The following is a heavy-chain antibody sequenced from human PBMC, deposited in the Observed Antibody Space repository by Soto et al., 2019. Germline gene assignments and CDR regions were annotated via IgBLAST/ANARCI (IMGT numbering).Heavy chain of an antibody. V-gene: IGHV4-30-4*08. CDR1: GGSISSEYFH. J-gene: IGHJ6*02. CDR2: IHYTGSI. CDR3: AREDDGGDRDYYGLDV. Sequence: QVQLQQSGPGLVEPSQTLSLTRAVSGGSISSEYFHWTWIRQSPGKGLEWIGYIHYTGSIMYNPSFKSRPTMAVDTTKNQFSLQLTSVTAADTAVYFCAREDDGGDRDYYGLDVWGQGTTVTVSS. D-gene: IGHD2-21*02.